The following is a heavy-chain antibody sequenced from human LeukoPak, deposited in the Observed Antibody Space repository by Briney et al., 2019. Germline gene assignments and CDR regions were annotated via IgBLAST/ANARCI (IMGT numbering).Heavy chain of an antibody. CDR2: ISYDGSNK. J-gene: IGHJ3*02. CDR1: GFTFSSYG. D-gene: IGHD3-22*01. Sequence: GGSLRLSCAASGFTFSSYGMHWVRQAPGKGLEWVAVISYDGSNKYYADSVKGRFTISRDNSKNTLYQQMNSLRAEDTAVYYCAKDSTYYYDSSGYWSAFDIWGQGTMVTVSS. CDR3: AKDSTYYYDSSGYWSAFDI. V-gene: IGHV3-30*18.